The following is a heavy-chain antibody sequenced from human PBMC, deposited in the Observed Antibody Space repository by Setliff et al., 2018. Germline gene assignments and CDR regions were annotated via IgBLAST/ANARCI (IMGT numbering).Heavy chain of an antibody. CDR3: AREPMDSAMVTTGAFDI. V-gene: IGHV4-59*01. J-gene: IGHJ3*02. CDR2: IYYTGSS. CDR1: GDSIRSYY. Sequence: PSETLSLTCTVSGDSIRSYYWSWVRQPPGRGLEWIGYIYYTGSSNYNPSLKSRVTISVDTSKNQFSLRLRSVSAADTAVYYCAREPMDSAMVTTGAFDIWGPGTMVTV. D-gene: IGHD5-18*01.